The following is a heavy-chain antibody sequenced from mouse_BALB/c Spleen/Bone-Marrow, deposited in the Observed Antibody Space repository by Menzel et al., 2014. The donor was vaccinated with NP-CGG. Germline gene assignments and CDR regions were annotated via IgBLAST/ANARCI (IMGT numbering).Heavy chain of an antibody. D-gene: IGHD3-3*01. V-gene: IGHV1-18*01. J-gene: IGHJ2*01. Sequence: EVQLQQSGPELVKPGASVKISCKTSGYTFTEYTMHWAKQSQGKSLEWIGGINPNNGGTTYNQKFKGKATLTVDKSSSTAYMELRSLTSEDSAVYYCARKRPGTDYYFDYWGQGTTLTVSS. CDR3: ARKRPGTDYYFDY. CDR1: GYTFTEYT. CDR2: INPNNGGT.